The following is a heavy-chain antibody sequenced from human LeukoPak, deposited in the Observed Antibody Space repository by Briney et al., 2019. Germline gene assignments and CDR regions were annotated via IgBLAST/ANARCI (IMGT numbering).Heavy chain of an antibody. CDR2: ISGSGGST. J-gene: IGHJ4*02. V-gene: IGHV3-23*01. D-gene: IGHD3-9*01. Sequence: TGGSLRLSCAASGFTFNNYAMSWVRQAPGKGLEWVSVISGSGGSTYYADSVKGRFTISRDNSKNTLYLQMNSPKTEDTAVYYCTTDVLRYFDWLNDYWGQGTLVTVSS. CDR3: TTDVLRYFDWLNDY. CDR1: GFTFNNYA.